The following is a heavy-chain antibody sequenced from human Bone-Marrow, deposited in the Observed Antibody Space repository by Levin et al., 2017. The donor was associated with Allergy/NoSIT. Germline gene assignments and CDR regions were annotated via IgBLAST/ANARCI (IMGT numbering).Heavy chain of an antibody. CDR2: IKSQTDGGTT. CDR3: ASDCRWEAGNYFYGMDV. Sequence: SCAASGFTFAKAWMSWVRQAPGKGLEWVGRIKSQTDGGTTETAAPVKGRFTISRDDSKGMLYLEMNSLKKEDTAVYYCASDCRWEAGNYFYGMDVWGQGTTVTVSS. J-gene: IGHJ6*02. CDR1: GFTFAKAW. V-gene: IGHV3-15*01. D-gene: IGHD1-26*01.